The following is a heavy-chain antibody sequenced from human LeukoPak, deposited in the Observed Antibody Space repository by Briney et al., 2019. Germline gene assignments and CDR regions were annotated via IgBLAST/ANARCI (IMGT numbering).Heavy chain of an antibody. D-gene: IGHD2-2*02. V-gene: IGHV3-21*01. CDR1: GFTFSSYS. CDR2: ISSSSSYI. J-gene: IGHJ2*01. Sequence: PGGSLRLSCAASGFTFSSYSMNWVRQAPGKGLEWVSSISSSSSYIYYADSVKGRFTISRDNAKNSLYLQMNSLRAEDTAVYYCARGRVHGYCSSTSCYKSWWYFDLWGRGTLVTVSS. CDR3: ARGRVHGYCSSTSCYKSWWYFDL.